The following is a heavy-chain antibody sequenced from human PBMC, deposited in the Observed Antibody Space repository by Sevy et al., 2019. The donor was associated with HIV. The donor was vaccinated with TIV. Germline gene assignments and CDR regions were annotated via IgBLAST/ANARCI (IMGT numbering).Heavy chain of an antibody. V-gene: IGHV1-18*01. CDR3: ARQSPSDSSGYYYVGGGYFDY. Sequence: ASVKVSCKASGYTFTSYGISWVRQAPGQGLEWMGWISAYNGNTNYAQKLQGRVTMTTDTSTSPAYMELRRLRSDDTAVYYCARQSPSDSSGYYYVGGGYFDYWGQGTLVTVSS. D-gene: IGHD3-22*01. CDR2: ISAYNGNT. J-gene: IGHJ4*02. CDR1: GYTFTSYG.